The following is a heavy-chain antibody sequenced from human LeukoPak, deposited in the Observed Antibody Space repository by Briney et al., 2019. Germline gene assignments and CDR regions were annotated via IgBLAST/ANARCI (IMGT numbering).Heavy chain of an antibody. CDR2: IQNDGNNK. V-gene: IGHV3-30*02. CDR1: GFTVSNYG. D-gene: IGHD3-3*01. J-gene: IGHJ4*02. CDR3: AKDFWSDSAD. Sequence: GGPLRLSCAASGFTVSNYGMHWVRQAPGKGLEWVAFIQNDGNNKYYADSVKGRFTISRDNSKNTLYLQMNSLRAEDTAVYYCAKDFWSDSADWGQGTLVTVSS.